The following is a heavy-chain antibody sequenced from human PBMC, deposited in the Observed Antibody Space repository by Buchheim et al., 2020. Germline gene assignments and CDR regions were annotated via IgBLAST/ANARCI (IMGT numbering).Heavy chain of an antibody. CDR1: GFTFSSYG. CDR2: IWYDGSNK. D-gene: IGHD2-15*01. V-gene: IGHV3-33*01. CDR3: ARNVVAATWGIDY. J-gene: IGHJ4*02. Sequence: QVQLVESGGGVVQPGRSLRLSCAASGFTFSSYGMHWVRQAPGKGLEWVAVIWYDGSNKYYADSVKGRFTISRDNSKNTLYLQMNSLRAEDTAVYCCARNVVAATWGIDYWGQGTL.